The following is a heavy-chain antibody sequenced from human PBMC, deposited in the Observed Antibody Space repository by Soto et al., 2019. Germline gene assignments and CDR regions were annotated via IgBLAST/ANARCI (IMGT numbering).Heavy chain of an antibody. CDR2: ISYDGSNK. J-gene: IGHJ5*02. CDR3: ARTNSAVTTSWFDP. V-gene: IGHV3-30-3*01. D-gene: IGHD4-4*01. CDR1: GFTFSSYA. Sequence: GGSLRLSCAASGFTFSSYAMHWVRQAPGKGLEWVAVISYDGSNKYYADSVKGRFTISRDNSKNTLYLQMNSLRAEDTAVYYCARTNSAVTTSWFDPWGQGTLVTVSS.